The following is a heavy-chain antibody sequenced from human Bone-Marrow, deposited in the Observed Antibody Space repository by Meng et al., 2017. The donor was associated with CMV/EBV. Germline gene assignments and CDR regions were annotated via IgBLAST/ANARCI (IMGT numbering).Heavy chain of an antibody. CDR3: AKRRSGWDQYFDY. CDR1: GFTFSSYG. V-gene: IGHV3-23*01. CDR2: ISGRGGST. J-gene: IGHJ4*02. Sequence: GESLKISCAASGFTFSSYGMHWVRQAPGRGLEWVSAISGRGGSTYYADSVKGRFTLSRDNSKNTLYLQMNSLRAEDTAVYYCAKRRSGWDQYFDYWGQGTLVTVSS. D-gene: IGHD6-19*01.